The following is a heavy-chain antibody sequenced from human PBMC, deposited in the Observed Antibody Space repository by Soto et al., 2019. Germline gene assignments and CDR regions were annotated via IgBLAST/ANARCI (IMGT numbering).Heavy chain of an antibody. CDR3: ARAPYYYDSSANYFTVYHLDY. V-gene: IGHV1-2*04. Sequence: ASVKVSCKASAYAFSDFYIHWVRQAPGQGPEWMGWINPNGGGTNYAQKFQDWVTMTRDTSMSTVYMELRRLKSDDTAVYYCARAPYYYDSSANYFTVYHLDYWGQGTLVTVSS. CDR2: INPNGGGT. CDR1: AYAFSDFY. D-gene: IGHD3-22*01. J-gene: IGHJ4*02.